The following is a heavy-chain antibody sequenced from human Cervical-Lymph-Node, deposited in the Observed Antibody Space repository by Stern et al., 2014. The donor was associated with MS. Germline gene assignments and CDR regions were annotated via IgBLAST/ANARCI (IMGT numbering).Heavy chain of an antibody. Sequence: VQLVESGAEVKKPGSSVKVSCKASGGTLSSYAISWVRQAPGQGLEWMGGIIPICGTTNYAQKFQGRVTLTADKSTSTAYMDLSSLRSEDTAVYYCARDSGTDTYYYYYGMDIWGQGTTVTVSS. CDR2: IIPICGTT. V-gene: IGHV1-69*06. CDR3: ARDSGTDTYYYYYGMDI. J-gene: IGHJ6*02. CDR1: GGTLSSYA. D-gene: IGHD1-1*01.